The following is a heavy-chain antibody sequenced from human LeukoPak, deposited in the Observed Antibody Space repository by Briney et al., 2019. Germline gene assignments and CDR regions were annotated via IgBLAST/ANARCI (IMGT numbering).Heavy chain of an antibody. J-gene: IGHJ4*02. D-gene: IGHD3-22*01. CDR1: GGSISSYY. V-gene: IGHV4-34*01. CDR3: ARGMGYYDSSGYWRRRPYYFDY. CDR2: INHSGST. Sequence: PSETLSLTCTVSGGSISSYYWSWIRQPPGKGLEWIGEINHSGSTNYNPSLKSRVTISVDTSKNQFSLKLSSVTAADTAVYYCARGMGYYDSSGYWRRRPYYFDYWGQGTLVTVSS.